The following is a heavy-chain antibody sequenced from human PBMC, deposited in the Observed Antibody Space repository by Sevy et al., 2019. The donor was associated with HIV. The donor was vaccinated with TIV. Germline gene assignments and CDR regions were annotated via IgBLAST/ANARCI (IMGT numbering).Heavy chain of an antibody. J-gene: IGHJ4*02. D-gene: IGHD3-10*01. CDR1: GFTFSSYW. Sequence: GGSLRLSCAASGFTFSSYWMHWVRQAPGKGLVWVSRINSDGSSTSYADSVKGRFTISRANAKNTLYLQMNSLRAEDTAVYYCARVADYYGSGSYYTIFDYWGQGTLVTVSS. V-gene: IGHV3-74*01. CDR3: ARVADYYGSGSYYTIFDY. CDR2: INSDGSST.